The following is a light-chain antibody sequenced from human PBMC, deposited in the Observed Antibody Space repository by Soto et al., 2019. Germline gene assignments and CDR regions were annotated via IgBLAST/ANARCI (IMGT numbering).Light chain of an antibody. CDR3: AAWDDSLNARGV. CDR1: RSNIGNNA. Sequence: QSVLTQPPSASGTPGQRVTISCSGSRSNIGNNAVSWYQQLPGTAPKLLIYNNNQRPSGVPDRFSGSKSGTSASLAISGLLSDDEAHYHCAAWDDSLNARGVFGGGTKLTVL. CDR2: NNN. V-gene: IGLV1-44*01. J-gene: IGLJ3*02.